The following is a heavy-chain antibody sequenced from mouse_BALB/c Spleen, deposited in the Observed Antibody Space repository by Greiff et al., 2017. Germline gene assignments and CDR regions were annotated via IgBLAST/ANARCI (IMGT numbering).Heavy chain of an antibody. CDR2: ISYSGST. CDR3: ARHYGYDLYYFDY. V-gene: IGHV3-2*02. D-gene: IGHD2-2*01. J-gene: IGHJ2*01. CDR1: GYSITSDYA. Sequence: EVQLQESGPGLVKPSQSLSLTCTVTGYSITSDYAWNWIRQFPGNKLEWMGYISYSGSTSYNPSLKSRISITRDTSKNQFFLQLNSVTTEDTATYYCARHYGYDLYYFDYWGQGTTLTVSS.